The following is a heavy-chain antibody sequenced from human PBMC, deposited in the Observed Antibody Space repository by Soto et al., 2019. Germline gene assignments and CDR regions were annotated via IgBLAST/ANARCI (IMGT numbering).Heavy chain of an antibody. CDR1: GGSISSSSYY. CDR3: ARARITMVRGVIVWFDP. CDR2: IYYSGST. Sequence: SETLSLTCTVSGGSISSSSYYWGWIRQPPGKGLEWIGSIYYSGSTYYNPSLKSRVTISVDTSKNQFSLKLSSVTAADTAVYYCARARITMVRGVIVWFDPWGQGTLVTVSS. J-gene: IGHJ5*02. V-gene: IGHV4-39*01. D-gene: IGHD3-10*01.